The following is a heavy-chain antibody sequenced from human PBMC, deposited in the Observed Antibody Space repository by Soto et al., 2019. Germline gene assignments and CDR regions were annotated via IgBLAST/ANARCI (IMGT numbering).Heavy chain of an antibody. CDR3: ARGQDDYIWGSYRYNCYYYYMDV. J-gene: IGHJ6*03. D-gene: IGHD3-16*02. CDR1: GYTFTSYD. CDR2: MNPNSGNT. V-gene: IGHV1-8*01. Sequence: ASVKVSCKASGYTFTSYDINWVRQATGQGREWMGWMNPNSGNTGYAQKFQGRVTMTRNTSISTAYMELSSLRSEDTAVYYCARGQDDYIWGSYRYNCYYYYMDVWGKGTTVTVSS.